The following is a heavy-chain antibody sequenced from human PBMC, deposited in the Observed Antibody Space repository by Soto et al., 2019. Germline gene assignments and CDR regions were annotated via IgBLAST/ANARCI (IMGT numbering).Heavy chain of an antibody. D-gene: IGHD2-8*02. CDR3: ASKIVLVPRATGDYFDS. J-gene: IGHJ4*02. CDR2: IDYSGST. CDR1: DDSITNADYY. V-gene: IGHV4-30-4*01. Sequence: VQLQESGPGLVKASQTLSLTCTVSDDSITNADYYWSWIRHSPGKGLEWIGHIDYSGSTAFNPSLKSRVAISVDTSNNQFYLKLRSVTAADTALYYCASKIVLVPRATGDYFDSWGQGTLVTVSS.